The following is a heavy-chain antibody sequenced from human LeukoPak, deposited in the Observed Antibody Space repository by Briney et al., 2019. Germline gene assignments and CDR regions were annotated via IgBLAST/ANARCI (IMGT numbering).Heavy chain of an antibody. Sequence: ASVKVSCKASGYTFSSYAISWVRQAPGQGLEWMGGMNPNSGNTDYAQQFQGRVTMTRDNSMSTAYMELSSLRSEDTAVYYCANGVSSGWYGYLGYNLFVPWGQRPLVTLSS. CDR3: ANGVSSGWYGYLGYNLFVP. J-gene: IGHJ5*02. CDR1: GYTFSSYA. V-gene: IGHV1-8*01. CDR2: MNPNSGNT. D-gene: IGHD6-13*01.